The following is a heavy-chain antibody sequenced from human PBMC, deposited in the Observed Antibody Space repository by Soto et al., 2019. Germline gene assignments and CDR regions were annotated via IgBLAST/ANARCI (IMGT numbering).Heavy chain of an antibody. CDR1: GFTFSDHY. D-gene: IGHD3-10*01. Sequence: EVQVVESGGGLVQPGGSLRLSCAASGFTFSDHYMDWVRQAPGKGLEWVGRTRNKENRYTTEYAASVKGRFTISREDSQNSVYLQMNSLETEDTAVYYCARGRGVGAPGDVQHWGQGTLVTVSS. J-gene: IGHJ1*01. CDR3: ARGRGVGAPGDVQH. V-gene: IGHV3-72*01. CDR2: TRNKENRYTT.